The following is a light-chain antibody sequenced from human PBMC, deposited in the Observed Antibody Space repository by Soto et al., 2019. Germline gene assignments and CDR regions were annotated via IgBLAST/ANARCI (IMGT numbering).Light chain of an antibody. CDR3: HQYGTSPRT. V-gene: IGKV3-20*01. CDR1: QSVRSSY. Sequence: EIVLTQSPGTLSLSPGERATLSCRASQSVRSSYLAWYQQKLGQAPRLLIYGVSNRATGIPDRFSGSGSGTDFTLTISRLESEDFAVYYGHQYGTSPRTFGQGTKVEIK. CDR2: GVS. J-gene: IGKJ1*01.